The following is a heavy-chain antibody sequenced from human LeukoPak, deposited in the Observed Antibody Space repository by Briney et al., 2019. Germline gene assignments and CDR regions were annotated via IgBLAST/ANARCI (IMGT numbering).Heavy chain of an antibody. J-gene: IGHJ6*03. Sequence: ASVKVSCKASGYTFTGYYMHWVRQAPGQGLEWMGWINPNSGGTNYAQKFQGRVTITRNTSISTAYMELSSLRSEDTAVYYCARMYYDFWSGKRYMDVWGKGTTVTVSS. CDR1: GYTFTGYY. D-gene: IGHD3-3*01. V-gene: IGHV1-2*02. CDR2: INPNSGGT. CDR3: ARMYYDFWSGKRYMDV.